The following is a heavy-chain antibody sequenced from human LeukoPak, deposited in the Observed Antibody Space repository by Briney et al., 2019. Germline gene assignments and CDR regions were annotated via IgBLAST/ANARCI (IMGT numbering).Heavy chain of an antibody. CDR3: ARHPDGSLSLDY. V-gene: IGHV3-11*03. Sequence: GGSLRLSCVASGFSFSDYYMSWIRQAPGKSMEWVSYISSSGSHTNYADSVTGRVTISRNNAKKSLHLQMNSLRAEDTAVYYCARHPDGSLSLDYWGQGTLVTVSS. CDR1: GFSFSDYY. CDR2: ISSSGSHT. J-gene: IGHJ4*02. D-gene: IGHD1-26*01.